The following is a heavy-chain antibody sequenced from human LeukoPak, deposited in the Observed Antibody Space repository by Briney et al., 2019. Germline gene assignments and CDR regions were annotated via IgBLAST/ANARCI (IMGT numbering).Heavy chain of an antibody. CDR3: ARDRTGQQLISRKEYYYMDV. J-gene: IGHJ6*03. CDR1: VFTFSSYA. V-gene: IGHV3-30*04. D-gene: IGHD4-11*01. Sequence: PGGSLRLSCAASVFTFSSYAMNWVRQAPGKGLEWVALISFDGNNKYYADSVKGRFTISRDISKNTVYLQMNSLRAGDTAVYYCARDRTGQQLISRKEYYYMDVWGKGTTVTISS. CDR2: ISFDGNNK.